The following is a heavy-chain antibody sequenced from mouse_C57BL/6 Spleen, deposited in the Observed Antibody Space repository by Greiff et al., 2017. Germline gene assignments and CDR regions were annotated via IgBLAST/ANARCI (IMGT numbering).Heavy chain of an antibody. CDR2: IYPGDGDT. CDR3: AKVKLTGPSMDY. Sequence: QVHVKQSGAELVKPGASVKISCKASGYAFSSYWMNWVKQRPGKGLEWIGQIYPGDGDTNYNGKFKGKATLTADKSSSTAYMQLSSLTSEDSAVYFCAKVKLTGPSMDYWGQGTSVTVSS. V-gene: IGHV1-80*01. CDR1: GYAFSSYW. D-gene: IGHD4-1*01. J-gene: IGHJ4*01.